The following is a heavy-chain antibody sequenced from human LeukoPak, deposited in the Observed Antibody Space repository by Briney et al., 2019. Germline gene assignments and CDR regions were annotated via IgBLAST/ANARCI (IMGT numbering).Heavy chain of an antibody. CDR3: ARDWSYFGVDY. J-gene: IGHJ4*02. CDR2: IYYSGST. Sequence: TFSSYWMSWVSQAPGKGLEWIGSIYYSGSTYYNPSLKSRVTISVDTSKNQFSLKLSSVTAADTAVYYCARDWSYFGVDYWGQGTLVTVSS. D-gene: IGHD3-10*01. CDR1: TFSSYW. V-gene: IGHV4-39*07.